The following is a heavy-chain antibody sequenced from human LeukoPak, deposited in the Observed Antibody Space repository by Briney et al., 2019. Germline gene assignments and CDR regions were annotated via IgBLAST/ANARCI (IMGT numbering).Heavy chain of an antibody. J-gene: IGHJ3*02. CDR1: GFTFSSYS. CDR3: AIYGSGSYAFDI. CDR2: ISSSSSYI. Sequence: GGSLRLSCAASGFTFSSYSMNWVRQAPGKGLEWVSSISSSSSYIYYADSVKGRFTISRDNAKNSLYLQMNSLRAEDTAVYYCAIYGSGSYAFDIWGQGTMVTVSS. D-gene: IGHD3-10*01. V-gene: IGHV3-21*01.